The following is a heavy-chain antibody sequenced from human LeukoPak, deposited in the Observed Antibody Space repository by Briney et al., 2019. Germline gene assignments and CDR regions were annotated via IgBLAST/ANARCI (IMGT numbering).Heavy chain of an antibody. D-gene: IGHD2-2*01. CDR3: ARRFCSSTSCYLTPFDY. CDR1: GYSFTSYW. Sequence: GESLQISCKGSGYSFTSYWIGWVRQLPGKGLEWMGIIYPGDSDTRYSPSFQGQVTISADKSISTAYLQWSSLKASDTAMYYCARRFCSSTSCYLTPFDYWGQGTLVTVSS. J-gene: IGHJ4*02. CDR2: IYPGDSDT. V-gene: IGHV5-51*01.